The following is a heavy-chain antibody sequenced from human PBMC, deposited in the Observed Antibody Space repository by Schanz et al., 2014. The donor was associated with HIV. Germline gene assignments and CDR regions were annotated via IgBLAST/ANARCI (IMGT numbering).Heavy chain of an antibody. J-gene: IGHJ4*02. CDR1: GFTFSTND. Sequence: AQLVESGGGVVQPGRSLRLSCAASGFTFSTNDMHWVRQVPGKGLEWVAVISHNGNNDYYAGSVKGRVTISRDNSKNTLYLQMNNLKTEDTAVYYCAKAGLFFGQLWLGFFDYWGQGAQVTVSS. V-gene: IGHV3-30*18. CDR2: ISHNGNND. D-gene: IGHD5-18*01. CDR3: AKAGLFFGQLWLGFFDY.